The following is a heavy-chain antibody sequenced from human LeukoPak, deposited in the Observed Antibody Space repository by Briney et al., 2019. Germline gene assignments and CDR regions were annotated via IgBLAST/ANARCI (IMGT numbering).Heavy chain of an antibody. V-gene: IGHV3-48*03. D-gene: IGHD6-19*01. CDR3: ARDTSGYSSGWYRYFDL. Sequence: GGSLRFSCAASGFTFSSYEMNWVRQAPGKGLEWVSYISSSGSTIYYADSVKGRFTISRDNAKNSLYLQMNSLRAEDTAVYYCARDTSGYSSGWYRYFDLWGRGTLVTVSS. J-gene: IGHJ2*01. CDR1: GFTFSSYE. CDR2: ISSSGSTI.